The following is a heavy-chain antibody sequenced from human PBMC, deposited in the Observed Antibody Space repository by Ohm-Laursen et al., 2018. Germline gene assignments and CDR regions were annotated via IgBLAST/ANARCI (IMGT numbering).Heavy chain of an antibody. CDR3: ARERVGTYCSSTSCYSASFDY. V-gene: IGHV3-7*01. CDR1: GFTFSSYW. CDR2: IKQDGSGK. J-gene: IGHJ4*02. D-gene: IGHD2-2*01. Sequence: GSLRLSCAASGFTFSSYWMSWVRQAPGKGLEWVANIKQDGSGKYYVDSVKGRFTISRDNAKNSLYLQMNSLRAEDTAVYYCARERVGTYCSSTSCYSASFDYWGQGTLVTVSS.